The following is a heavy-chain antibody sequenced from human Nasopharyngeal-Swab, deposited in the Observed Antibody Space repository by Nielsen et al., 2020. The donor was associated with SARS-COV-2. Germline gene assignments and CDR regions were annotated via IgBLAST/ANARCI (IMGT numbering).Heavy chain of an antibody. CDR1: GGSISSYY. D-gene: IGHD6-13*01. CDR2: IYYSGST. V-gene: IGHV4-59*13. Sequence: SETLSLTCTVSGGSISSYYWSWIRQPPGKGLEWIGYIYYSGSTNYNPSLKSRVTISVDTSKNQFSLKLSSVTAADTAVYYCASGIAAAADDAFDIWGQGTMVTVPS. CDR3: ASGIAAAADDAFDI. J-gene: IGHJ3*02.